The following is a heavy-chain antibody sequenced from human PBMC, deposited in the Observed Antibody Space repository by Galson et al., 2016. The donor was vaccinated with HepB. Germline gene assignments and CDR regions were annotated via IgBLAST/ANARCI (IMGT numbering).Heavy chain of an antibody. Sequence: ETLSLTCTVSGSSLTTYYWSWVRQPPGKGLEWIAYFYFSGSTNYNPSLKSRVTVSFDTSKNQFSLKLNSLTAADTAVYYCARDAGGPYDLWGRGTLVSVSS. CDR3: ARDAGGPYDL. CDR1: GSSLTTYY. CDR2: FYFSGST. V-gene: IGHV4-59*01. D-gene: IGHD3-16*01. J-gene: IGHJ2*01.